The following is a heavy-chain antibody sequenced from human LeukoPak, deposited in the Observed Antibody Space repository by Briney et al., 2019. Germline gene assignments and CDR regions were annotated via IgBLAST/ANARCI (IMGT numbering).Heavy chain of an antibody. CDR3: AREGFDSYYYYYGMDV. J-gene: IGHJ6*02. Sequence: SETLSLTCTVSGGSISSYYWSWIRQPPGKGLECIGYIYYSGSTNYNPSLKSRVTISVDTSKNQFSLKLSPVTAADTAVYYCAREGFDSYYYYYGMDVWGQGTTVTVSS. V-gene: IGHV4-59*01. CDR1: GGSISSYY. D-gene: IGHD3-9*01. CDR2: IYYSGST.